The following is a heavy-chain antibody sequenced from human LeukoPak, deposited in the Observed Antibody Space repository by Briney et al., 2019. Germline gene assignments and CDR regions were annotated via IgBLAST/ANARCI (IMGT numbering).Heavy chain of an antibody. CDR3: ARLFTSNRGWKPWDY. Sequence: PSETLSLTCTVSGGSISTSNYYWGWIRQPPGQGLEWIGNIYQSGSSYYNPSLRSRVTISVDTSKNQFSLRLSSVTAADTAVYYCARLFTSNRGWKPWDYWGQGTLVAVSS. CDR1: GGSISTSNYY. V-gene: IGHV4-39*01. CDR2: IYQSGSS. J-gene: IGHJ4*02. D-gene: IGHD1-1*01.